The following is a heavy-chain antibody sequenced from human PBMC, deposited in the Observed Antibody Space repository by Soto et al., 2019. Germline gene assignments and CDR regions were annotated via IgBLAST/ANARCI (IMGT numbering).Heavy chain of an antibody. CDR2: ITSSGSTM. V-gene: IGHV3-11*01. Sequence: GGSLRLSCAASGFTFSDYYMSWIRQAPGKGLEWVSYITSSGSTMYYADSVKDRFTISRDNAKNSLYLQMNSLRAEDTAVYYCARVPSSRHCSSTSCYEYNWFDPWGQGTLVTVSS. D-gene: IGHD2-2*01. CDR3: ARVPSSRHCSSTSCYEYNWFDP. CDR1: GFTFSDYY. J-gene: IGHJ5*02.